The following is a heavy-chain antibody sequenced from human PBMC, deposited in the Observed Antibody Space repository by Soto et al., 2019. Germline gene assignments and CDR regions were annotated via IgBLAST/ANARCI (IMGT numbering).Heavy chain of an antibody. Sequence: EVQLVESGGGLVQPGGSLRLSCAASGLTFSSYWMSWVRKDPGKGLEWVANIKQDGHEKYYVDSVKGRVPISRDNAKNSLYLQMNSLTAEDTAVYYCAIFKSVAGEYLGQGTLVIVS. CDR2: IKQDGHEK. CDR3: AIFKSVAGEY. D-gene: IGHD2-15*01. V-gene: IGHV3-7*05. J-gene: IGHJ1*01. CDR1: GLTFSSYW.